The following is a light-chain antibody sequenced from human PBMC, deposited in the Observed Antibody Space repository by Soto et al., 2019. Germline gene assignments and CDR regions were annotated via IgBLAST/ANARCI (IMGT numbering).Light chain of an antibody. J-gene: IGKJ1*01. CDR3: QQRSSWPRT. CDR1: QSISSD. V-gene: IGKV3-11*01. Sequence: EIVLTQSPATLSLSRGERATLSCRASQSISSDLAWYQQKPGQAPRLFIYDASNRVTGIPARFRGSGSGTDFTLTISTLEPEDFAVYYCQQRSSWPRTFGQGTKVDIK. CDR2: DAS.